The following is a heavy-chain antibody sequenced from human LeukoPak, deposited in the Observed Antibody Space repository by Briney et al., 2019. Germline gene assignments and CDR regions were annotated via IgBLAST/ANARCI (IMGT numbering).Heavy chain of an antibody. V-gene: IGHV3-23*01. Sequence: GGSLRLSCAASGFTFSSYAMSWVRQAPGKGLEWVSAISGSGGSTYYADSVKGRFTISRDNSKNTLYLQINSLRAEATAVNYCAENPGYSSYEGWFDPWGQGTLVTVSS. J-gene: IGHJ5*02. CDR2: ISGSGGST. D-gene: IGHD5-12*01. CDR1: GFTFSSYA. CDR3: AENPGYSSYEGWFDP.